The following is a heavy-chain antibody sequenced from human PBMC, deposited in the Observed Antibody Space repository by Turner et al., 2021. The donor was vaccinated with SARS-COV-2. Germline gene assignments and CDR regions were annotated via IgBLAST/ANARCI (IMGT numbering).Heavy chain of an antibody. CDR2: ISSSSSYI. Sequence: EVQLVESGGGLVKPGGYLRLSCAASGFTFSSYSMNWVRQAPGKGLEWVSSISSSSSYIYYADSVKGRFTISRDNAKNSLFLQMNSLRAEDTAVYYCARARWHYYDSSGYSPDAFDIWGQGTMVTVSS. CDR3: ARARWHYYDSSGYSPDAFDI. V-gene: IGHV3-21*01. J-gene: IGHJ3*02. CDR1: GFTFSSYS. D-gene: IGHD3-22*01.